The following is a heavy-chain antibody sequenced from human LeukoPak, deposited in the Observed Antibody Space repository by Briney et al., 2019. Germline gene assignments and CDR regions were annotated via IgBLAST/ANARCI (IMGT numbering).Heavy chain of an antibody. CDR2: INPNSGGT. D-gene: IGHD6-13*01. J-gene: IGHJ4*02. Sequence: ASVTVSCKASGYTFTGYYMHWVRQAPGQGLEWMGWINPNSGGTNYAQKFQRRVTMTRDTYISTAYREMSRLRSDDTAVYYCAREIAAASFPNWGQGTLVTVSS. V-gene: IGHV1-2*02. CDR3: AREIAAASFPN. CDR1: GYTFTGYY.